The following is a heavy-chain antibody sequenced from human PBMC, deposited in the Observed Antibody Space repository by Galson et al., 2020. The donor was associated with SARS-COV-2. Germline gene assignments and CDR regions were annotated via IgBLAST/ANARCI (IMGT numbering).Heavy chain of an antibody. Sequence: ETSETLSLTCTVSGGSISSVDYYWSWIRQPPGKGLEWIGYIYYSGSTYYNPSLMSRVTISVDTSKNQFSLKLSSVTAADTAVYYCARGWSGYSFDYWGQGTLVTVSS. CDR1: GGSISSVDYY. CDR3: ARGWSGYSFDY. J-gene: IGHJ4*02. V-gene: IGHV4-30-4*01. CDR2: IYYSGST. D-gene: IGHD3-3*01.